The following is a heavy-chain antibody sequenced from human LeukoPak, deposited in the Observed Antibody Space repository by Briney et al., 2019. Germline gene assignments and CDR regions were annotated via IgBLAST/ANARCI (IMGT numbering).Heavy chain of an antibody. CDR1: GGTFSGYY. CDR2: INHSGST. CDR3: ARGPGNYYGSRGQLDY. Sequence: SETLSLTCAVYGGTFSGYYWSWIRQPPGKGLEWIGEINHSGSTNYNPSLKSRVTISVDTSKNQFSLKLSSVTAAHTAVYYCARGPGNYYGSRGQLDYWGQGTLVTVSS. V-gene: IGHV4-34*01. J-gene: IGHJ4*02. D-gene: IGHD3-10*01.